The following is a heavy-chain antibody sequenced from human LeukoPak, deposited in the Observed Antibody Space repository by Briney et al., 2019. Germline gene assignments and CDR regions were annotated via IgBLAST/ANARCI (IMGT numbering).Heavy chain of an antibody. CDR3: ARDFGDRGY. Sequence: GGSLRFSCAASGFTVNSNCMSWVRQAQGKGLEWVSVIYSGGSTYYADSVKGRFTISRDNSKNTLYLQMNSLRAEDTAVYYCARDFGDRGYWGQGTLVTVSS. D-gene: IGHD2-21*01. V-gene: IGHV3-66*01. CDR1: GFTVNSNC. CDR2: IYSGGST. J-gene: IGHJ4*02.